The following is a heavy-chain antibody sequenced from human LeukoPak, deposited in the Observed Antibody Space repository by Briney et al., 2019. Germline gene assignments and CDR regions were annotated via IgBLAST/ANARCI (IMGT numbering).Heavy chain of an antibody. D-gene: IGHD3-22*01. J-gene: IGHJ4*02. CDR1: GGSFSGYY. CDR2: INHSGST. Sequence: SETLSLTCAVYGGSFSGYYWSWIRQPPGKGLEWIGEINHSGSTNYNPSLKSRVTISVDTSKNQFSLKLSSVTAADTAVYYCARAKDSSGYYSLYYFDNWGQGTLVTVSS. CDR3: ARAKDSSGYYSLYYFDN. V-gene: IGHV4-34*01.